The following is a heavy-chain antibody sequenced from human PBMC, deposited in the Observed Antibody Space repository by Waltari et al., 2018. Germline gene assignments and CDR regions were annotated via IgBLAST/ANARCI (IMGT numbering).Heavy chain of an antibody. J-gene: IGHJ6*02. CDR1: GFTLSKYW. Sequence: EVQIVESGGDLVQPGGSLRLSCVISGFTLSKYWMDWVRQAPGKGLEWVANIKPDETEKYYVGSVKGRFTISRDNSKNSVYLQMNSLRAEDTAVYYCSNSLNVWGQGTTVTVSS. D-gene: IGHD4-4*01. CDR2: IKPDETEK. CDR3: SNSLNV. V-gene: IGHV3-7*01.